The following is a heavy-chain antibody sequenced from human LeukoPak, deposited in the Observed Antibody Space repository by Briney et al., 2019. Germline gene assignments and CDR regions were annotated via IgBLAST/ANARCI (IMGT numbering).Heavy chain of an antibody. CDR1: GGSISSYY. CDR3: ARHKGYCSSTSCYPNWFDP. CDR2: IYTSGST. J-gene: IGHJ5*02. D-gene: IGHD2-2*01. Sequence: SETLSLTCTVSGGSISSYYWSWIRQPPGKGLEWIGYIYTSGSTNYNPSLKSRVTISVDTSKNQFSLKLSSVTAADTAVYYCARHKGYCSSTSCYPNWFDPWGQGTLVTVSS. V-gene: IGHV4-4*09.